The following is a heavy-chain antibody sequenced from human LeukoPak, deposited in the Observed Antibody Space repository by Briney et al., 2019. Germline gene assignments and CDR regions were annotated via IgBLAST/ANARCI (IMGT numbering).Heavy chain of an antibody. CDR1: GCSISSFY. Sequence: SETLSLTCTVSGCSISSFYWSWIRQPPGKGLEWIGYIYYRGNTQYNPSLKSRVTISVDTSKNQFSLRLASVTAADTAVYYCARDLDYGGSSIWYFDLWGRGTLVTVSS. CDR3: ARDLDYGGSSIWYFDL. CDR2: IYYRGNT. V-gene: IGHV4-59*01. J-gene: IGHJ2*01. D-gene: IGHD4-23*01.